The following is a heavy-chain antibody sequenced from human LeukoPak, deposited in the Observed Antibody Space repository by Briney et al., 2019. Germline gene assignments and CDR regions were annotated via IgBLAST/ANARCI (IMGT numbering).Heavy chain of an antibody. CDR3: SKGKPRIAASRFQYFDY. CDR2: ISGSGGST. Sequence: GGSLRLSCAASGFTFSSYAMSWVRQAPGKGLEWVSAISGSGGSTYYADSVKGRFTISRDNSKNTLYLQMNSLRAEDTAVYYCSKGKPRIAASRFQYFDYWGQGTLVTISS. V-gene: IGHV3-23*01. CDR1: GFTFSSYA. J-gene: IGHJ4*02. D-gene: IGHD6-13*01.